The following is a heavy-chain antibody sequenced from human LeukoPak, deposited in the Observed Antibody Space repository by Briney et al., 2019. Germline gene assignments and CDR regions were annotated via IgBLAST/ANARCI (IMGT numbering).Heavy chain of an antibody. D-gene: IGHD6-19*01. CDR1: GYTFTGYY. Sequence: ASVNVSCKASGYTFTGYYMHWVRQAPGHGLEWMGWINPNSGGTNYAQKFQGRVTMTGDTSISTAYMELSRLRSDDTAVYYCARGVSGQWLGSSVYYFDNWGQGTLVTVSS. V-gene: IGHV1-2*02. CDR3: ARGVSGQWLGSSVYYFDN. J-gene: IGHJ4*02. CDR2: INPNSGGT.